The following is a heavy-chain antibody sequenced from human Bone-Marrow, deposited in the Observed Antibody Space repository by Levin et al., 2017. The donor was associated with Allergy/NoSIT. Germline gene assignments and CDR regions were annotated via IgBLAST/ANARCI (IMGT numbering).Heavy chain of an antibody. V-gene: IGHV1-18*01. CDR3: ARLVVGVKGWFAP. CDR2: ISTDTGNR. D-gene: IGHD2-21*01. CDR1: GYTFRNYG. J-gene: IGHJ5*02. Sequence: GESLKISCKASGYTFRNYGISWVRQAPGRGLEWLGWISTDTGNRHYAQNLQGRVTMTTDTSTDTAHLELRSLRSDDTAIYYCARLVVGVKGWFAPWGQGTPVTVSS.